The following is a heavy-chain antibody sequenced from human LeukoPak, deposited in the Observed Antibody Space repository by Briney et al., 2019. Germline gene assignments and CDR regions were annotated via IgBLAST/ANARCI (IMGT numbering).Heavy chain of an antibody. CDR3: AREGSGWYYFDY. V-gene: IGHV4-4*07. J-gene: IGHJ4*02. Sequence: SETLSLTCTVSGGSISSYYWSWIRQPAGKGLEWIVRIYTSGSTNYNPSLKSRVTMSVETSKTQFSVKRSSVPGADTAVYYCAREGSGWYYFDYWGQGTLVTVSS. D-gene: IGHD6-19*01. CDR2: IYTSGST. CDR1: GGSISSYY.